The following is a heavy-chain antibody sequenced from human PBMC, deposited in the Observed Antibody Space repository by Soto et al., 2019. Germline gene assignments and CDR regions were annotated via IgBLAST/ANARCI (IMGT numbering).Heavy chain of an antibody. CDR3: ARVPYSNARGRYYYYMAV. CDR2: ISAYNGNT. J-gene: IGHJ6*03. V-gene: IGHV1-18*01. Sequence: ASVKVSCKASGYTFTSYGISWVRQAPGQGLEWMGWISAYNGNTNYAQKLQGRVTMTTDTSTSTAYMELRSLRSDDTAVYYCARVPYSNARGRYYYYMAVWGKGTTVTVSS. CDR1: GYTFTSYG. D-gene: IGHD4-4*01.